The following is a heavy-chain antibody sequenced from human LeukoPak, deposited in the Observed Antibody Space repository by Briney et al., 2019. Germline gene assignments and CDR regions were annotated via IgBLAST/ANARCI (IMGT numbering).Heavy chain of an antibody. D-gene: IGHD1-1*01. J-gene: IGHJ6*03. V-gene: IGHV3-30-3*01. CDR1: GFTFSSYA. CDR3: ARGVLGYYMDV. CDR2: ISYDGSNK. Sequence: GGSLRLSCAASGFTFSSYAMHWVRQAPGKGLEWVAVISYDGSNKYYADSVKGRFTISRDNSKNTLYLQMNSLRAEDTAVYYCARGVLGYYMDVWGKGTTVTVSS.